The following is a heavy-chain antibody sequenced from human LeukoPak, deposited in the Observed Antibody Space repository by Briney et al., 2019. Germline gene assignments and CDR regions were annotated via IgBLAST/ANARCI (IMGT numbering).Heavy chain of an antibody. CDR3: ATQKGRTVATE. CDR1: GFTFSSYA. V-gene: IGHV3-23*01. D-gene: IGHD5-12*01. J-gene: IGHJ4*02. Sequence: GGSLRLSCAASGFTFSSYAMSWVRQAPGKGLEWLSALSGSGDSTYYADSVKGRFIITRDNSKNTLSLQMNSLRADDMAIYYCATQKGRTVATEWGQGTLVTVSS. CDR2: LSGSGDST.